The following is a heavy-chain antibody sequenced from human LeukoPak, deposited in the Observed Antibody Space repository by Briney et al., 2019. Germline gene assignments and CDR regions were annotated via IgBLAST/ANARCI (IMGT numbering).Heavy chain of an antibody. CDR1: GFTFSSYG. D-gene: IGHD6-13*01. Sequence: PGGSLRLSCAASGFTFSSYGMHWVRQAPGKGLEWVAVISYDGSNKYYADSVKGRFTIYRDNSKNTLYLQMNSLRAEDTAVYYCAKEDSSSWYPGSRSYGMDVWGQGTTVTVSS. CDR2: ISYDGSNK. CDR3: AKEDSSSWYPGSRSYGMDV. J-gene: IGHJ6*02. V-gene: IGHV3-30*18.